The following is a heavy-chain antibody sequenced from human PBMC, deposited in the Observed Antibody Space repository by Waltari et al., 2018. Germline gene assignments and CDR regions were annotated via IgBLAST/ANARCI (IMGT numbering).Heavy chain of an antibody. Sequence: QVQLVESGGGVVQPGRSLRLSCAASGFTFSSYGIPWVRQAPGKGLEWVAVIWYDGSNKYYADSVKGRFTISRDNSKNTLYLQMNSLRAEDTAMYYCAKTYYYGSGSYYAIDYWGQGTLVTVSS. J-gene: IGHJ4*02. CDR2: IWYDGSNK. D-gene: IGHD3-10*01. V-gene: IGHV3-30*18. CDR1: GFTFSSYG. CDR3: AKTYYYGSGSYYAIDY.